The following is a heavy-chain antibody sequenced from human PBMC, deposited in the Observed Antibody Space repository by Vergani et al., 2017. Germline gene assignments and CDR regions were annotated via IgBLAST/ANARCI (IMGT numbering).Heavy chain of an antibody. D-gene: IGHD4-17*01. Sequence: QVQLQESGPGLVKPSETLSLTCAVSGYSISSGYYWGWIRQPPGKGLEWIGSIYHSGRTYYNPSLKSRVTISVDTSKNQFSLKLSSVTAADTAVYYCARALHDYGDYVGYWGQGTLVTVSS. CDR3: ARALHDYGDYVGY. V-gene: IGHV4-38-2*01. J-gene: IGHJ4*02. CDR2: IYHSGRT. CDR1: GYSISSGYY.